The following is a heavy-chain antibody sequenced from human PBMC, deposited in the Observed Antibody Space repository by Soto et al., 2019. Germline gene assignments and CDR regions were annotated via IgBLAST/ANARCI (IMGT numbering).Heavy chain of an antibody. CDR3: ERDLHSMITFGGVILSDY. D-gene: IGHD3-16*01. CDR1: GYTFTSYG. V-gene: IGHV1-18*01. J-gene: IGHJ4*02. Sequence: QVQLVQSGAEVKKPGASVKVSCKASGYTFTSYGISWVRQAPGQGLEWMGWISAYNGNTNYAQKLQGRVTMTTDTSTSTAYMELRSLRSDDTAVYYCERDLHSMITFGGVILSDYWGQGTLVTVSS. CDR2: ISAYNGNT.